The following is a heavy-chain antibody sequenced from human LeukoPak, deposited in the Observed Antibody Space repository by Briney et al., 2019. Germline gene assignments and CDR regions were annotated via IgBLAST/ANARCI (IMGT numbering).Heavy chain of an antibody. D-gene: IGHD6-13*01. CDR2: IYYSGST. J-gene: IGHJ6*02. Sequence: SETLSLTCTVSGGSISSGGYYWSWIRQHPGKGLEWIGYIYYSGSTYYNPSLKSRVTISVDTSENQFSLKLSSVTAADTAVYYCASSAYSSSWLYYYYGMDVWGQGTTVTVSS. V-gene: IGHV4-31*03. CDR1: GGSISSGGYY. CDR3: ASSAYSSSWLYYYYGMDV.